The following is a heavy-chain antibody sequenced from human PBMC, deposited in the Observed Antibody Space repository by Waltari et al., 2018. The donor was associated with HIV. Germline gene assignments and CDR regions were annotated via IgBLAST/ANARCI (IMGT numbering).Heavy chain of an antibody. CDR1: GFTFSSYS. D-gene: IGHD6-13*01. J-gene: IGHJ4*02. Sequence: EVQLVESGGGLVKPGGSLRLSCAASGFTFSSYSMNWVRQAPGKGLEWCSSISSSSSYIYYADSVKGLFTISRDNAKNSLYLQMNSLRAEDTAVYYCAGSSSWFDYWGQGTLVTVSS. CDR2: ISSSSSYI. CDR3: AGSSSWFDY. V-gene: IGHV3-21*01.